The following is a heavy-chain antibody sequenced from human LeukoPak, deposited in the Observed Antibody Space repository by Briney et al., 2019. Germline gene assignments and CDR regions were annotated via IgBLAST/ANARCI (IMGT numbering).Heavy chain of an antibody. J-gene: IGHJ4*02. CDR2: IHQTGST. Sequence: SGTLSLTCAVSGGSISSSHWWSWVRPPPGKGLEWIGEIHQTGSTNYNPSLRSRGSISLDKAKNQFTLNLNSGTAADTAVYYCASSDYYRLDHWGQGILVSVSS. CDR3: ASSDYYRLDH. V-gene: IGHV4-4*02. CDR1: GGSISSSHW. D-gene: IGHD6-25*01.